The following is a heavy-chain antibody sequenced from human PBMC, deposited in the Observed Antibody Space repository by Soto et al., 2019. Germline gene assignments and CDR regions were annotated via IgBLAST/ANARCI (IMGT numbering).Heavy chain of an antibody. J-gene: IGHJ1*01. CDR1: GFTFSSYG. Sequence: QVQLVESGGGVVQPGRSLRLSCAASGFTFSSYGMHWVRQATGKGLEWVAVISYNGSNKYYADSVKGRFTISRDNSKNTLDLQMKRLRAEDTAVYYCAKGGRGEWLVPEYWQHWGQGTLVTVSS. V-gene: IGHV3-30*18. CDR3: AKGGRGEWLVPEYWQH. D-gene: IGHD6-19*01. CDR2: ISYNGSNK.